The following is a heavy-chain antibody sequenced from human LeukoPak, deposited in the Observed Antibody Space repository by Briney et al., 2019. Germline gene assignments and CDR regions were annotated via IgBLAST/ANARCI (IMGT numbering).Heavy chain of an antibody. CDR2: IYSDGST. Sequence: PGGSLRLSCAASGFTVSSNYMSWVRQAPGKGLEWVSEIYSDGSTYYAASVKGRLSISRDNSKNTVFLQMNSLRAEDTAVYYCARELREHGVFDIWGQGTMVTVSS. V-gene: IGHV3-53*01. CDR3: ARELREHGVFDI. D-gene: IGHD1-26*01. J-gene: IGHJ3*02. CDR1: GFTVSSNY.